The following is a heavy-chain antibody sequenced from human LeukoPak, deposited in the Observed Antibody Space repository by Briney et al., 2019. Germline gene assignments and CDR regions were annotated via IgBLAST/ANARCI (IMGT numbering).Heavy chain of an antibody. CDR3: ARGGEYCSSTSCYTIGFDY. CDR1: GGPFSGYY. J-gene: IGHJ4*02. Sequence: SETLSLTCAVYGGPFSGYYWSWIRQPPGKGLEWIGEINHSGSTNYNPSLKSRVTISVDTSKNQFSLKLSSVTAADTAVYYCARGGEYCSSTSCYTIGFDYWGQGTLVTVSS. V-gene: IGHV4-34*01. D-gene: IGHD2-2*02. CDR2: INHSGST.